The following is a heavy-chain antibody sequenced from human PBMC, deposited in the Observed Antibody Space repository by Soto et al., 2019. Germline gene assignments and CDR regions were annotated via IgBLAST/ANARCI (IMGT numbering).Heavy chain of an antibody. CDR3: ARLEDYYDSSGYSVSDY. J-gene: IGHJ4*02. CDR1: GFTFSTYS. Sequence: EVQLVESGGGLVQPGGSLRLSCAASGFTFSTYSMNWVRQAPGKGLEWVSYISSSSSTIYYADSVKGRFTISRDNAKNSLYLQMNSLRDGDTAVYYCARLEDYYDSSGYSVSDYWGQGTLVTVSS. CDR2: ISSSSSTI. D-gene: IGHD3-22*01. V-gene: IGHV3-48*02.